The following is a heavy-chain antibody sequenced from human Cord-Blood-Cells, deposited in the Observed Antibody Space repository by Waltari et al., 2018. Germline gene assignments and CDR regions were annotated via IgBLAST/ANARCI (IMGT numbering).Heavy chain of an antibody. CDR3: ARSVFGVVISYYYYYMDV. J-gene: IGHJ6*03. CDR2: IIPILGIA. V-gene: IGHV1-69*09. Sequence: QVQLVQSGAEVKKPGSSVKVSCQASGGTFSSYAISWVRQSPGQGLEWMGRIIPILGIANYAQKFQGRVTITADKSTSTAYMELSSLRSEDTAVYYCARSVFGVVISYYYYYMDVWGKGTTVTVSS. CDR1: GGTFSSYA. D-gene: IGHD3-3*01.